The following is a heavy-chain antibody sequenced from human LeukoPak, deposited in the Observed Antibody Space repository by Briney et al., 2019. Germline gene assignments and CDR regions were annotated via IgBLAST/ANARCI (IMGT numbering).Heavy chain of an antibody. D-gene: IGHD5-12*01. V-gene: IGHV4-59*01. CDR2: IYYSGST. Sequence: SETLSLTCTVSGGSISSYHWSWIRQPPGKGLGWIGYIYYSGSTNYNPSLKSRVTISVDTSKNQFSLKLSSVTAADTAVYYCARRLRGYSGYDYYYYMDVWGKGTTVTVSS. CDR3: ARRLRGYSGYDYYYYMDV. CDR1: GGSISSYH. J-gene: IGHJ6*03.